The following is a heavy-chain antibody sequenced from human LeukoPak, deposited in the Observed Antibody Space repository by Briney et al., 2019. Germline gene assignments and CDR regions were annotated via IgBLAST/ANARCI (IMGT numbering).Heavy chain of an antibody. CDR1: GFTFGEYP. CDR3: TRVFGNYMDYYYMDV. CDR2: IDSKAYGGTT. Sequence: GGSLRLSCTASGFTFGEYPMSWVRQAPGTGLEWVGFIDSKAYGGTTEYAASVKGRFTISRDDSKSIAYLQMNSLKTEDTAVYFCTRVFGNYMDYYYMDVWGKGTTVTVSS. D-gene: IGHD4-11*01. V-gene: IGHV3-49*04. J-gene: IGHJ6*03.